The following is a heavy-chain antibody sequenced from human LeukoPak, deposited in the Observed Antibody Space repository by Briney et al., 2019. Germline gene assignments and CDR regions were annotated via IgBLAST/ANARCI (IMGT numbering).Heavy chain of an antibody. V-gene: IGHV3-13*01. J-gene: IGHJ2*01. CDR2: IDTAGGT. Sequence: GGSLRLSCAASGFTFSTYDMHWVRQTTEKGLEWVSAIDTAGGTVYTDSVKGRFTISRDSAKNSLYLQMNSLRAGDTAVYYCAREIAVAGFWYFDLWGRGTLVTVSS. CDR1: GFTFSTYD. CDR3: AREIAVAGFWYFDL. D-gene: IGHD6-19*01.